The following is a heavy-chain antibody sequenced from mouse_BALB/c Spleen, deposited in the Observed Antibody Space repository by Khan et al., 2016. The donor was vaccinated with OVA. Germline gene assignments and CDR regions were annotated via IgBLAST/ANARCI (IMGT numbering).Heavy chain of an antibody. Sequence: VQLQQSGPDLVKPGASVKISCKASGYSFTLYYMTWVKQSHGKSLEWIGRVNPNTGGSDYHQEFKGKALLTVDKSSNTAYMELHSLTSEDSAVYYCARGYDVFAYWGQGTLVTVSA. D-gene: IGHD2-14*01. CDR2: VNPNTGGS. CDR3: ARGYDVFAY. J-gene: IGHJ3*01. V-gene: IGHV1-26*01. CDR1: GYSFTLYY.